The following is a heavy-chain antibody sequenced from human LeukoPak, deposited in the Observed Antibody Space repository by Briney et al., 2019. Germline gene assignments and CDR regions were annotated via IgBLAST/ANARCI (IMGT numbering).Heavy chain of an antibody. CDR3: ASTYGGNSVFDY. D-gene: IGHD4-23*01. CDR2: INHSGST. J-gene: IGHJ4*02. CDR1: GGSFSGYY. V-gene: IGHV4-34*01. Sequence: SETLSLTCAVYGGSFSGYYWSWIRQPPGKGLEWIGEINHSGSTNYNPSLKSRVTISVDTSKNQFSLKLSSVTAADTVVYYCASTYGGNSVFDYWGQGTLVTVSS.